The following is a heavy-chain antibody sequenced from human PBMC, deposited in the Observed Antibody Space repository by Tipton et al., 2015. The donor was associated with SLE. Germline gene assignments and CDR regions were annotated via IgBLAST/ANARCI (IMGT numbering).Heavy chain of an antibody. CDR1: GHSISSGYY. V-gene: IGHV4-61*02. Sequence: GLVKPSETLSLICNVSGHSISSGYYWGWIRQPAGKGLEWIGRIYTSGRTNYNPSLKSRVSISVDTSKNHFSLNLSSVIAADTAVYYCASWGFDIWGQGTMVTVSS. CDR2: IYTSGRT. CDR3: ASWGFDI. J-gene: IGHJ3*02. D-gene: IGHD7-27*01.